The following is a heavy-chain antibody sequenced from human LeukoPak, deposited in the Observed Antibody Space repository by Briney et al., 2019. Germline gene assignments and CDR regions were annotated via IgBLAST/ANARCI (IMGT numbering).Heavy chain of an antibody. J-gene: IGHJ4*02. D-gene: IGHD3-3*01. CDR3: ARVGGTIFGVVNRGAFDY. CDR2: IYHSGST. CDR1: DDSISSQY. Sequence: SETLSLTCSVSDDSISSQYWSWIRQPPGKGLEWIGYIYHSGSTKYNPSLKSRVTMSLDTSKNQFSLNLSSVTAADTAVYYCARVGGTIFGVVNRGAFDYWGQETLVTVSS. V-gene: IGHV4-59*11.